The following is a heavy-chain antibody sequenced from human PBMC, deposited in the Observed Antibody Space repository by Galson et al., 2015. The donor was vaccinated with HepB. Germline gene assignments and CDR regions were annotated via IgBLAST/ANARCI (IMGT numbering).Heavy chain of an antibody. D-gene: IGHD6-6*01. Sequence: SLRLSCAASGFTFSSYAMHWVRQAPGKGLEWVAVISYDGSNKYYADSVKGRFTISRDNSKNTLYLQMNSLRAEDTAVYYCARFRGSSSLDYYYYGMDVWGQGTTVTVSS. V-gene: IGHV3-30-3*01. CDR1: GFTFSSYA. CDR2: ISYDGSNK. CDR3: ARFRGSSSLDYYYYGMDV. J-gene: IGHJ6*02.